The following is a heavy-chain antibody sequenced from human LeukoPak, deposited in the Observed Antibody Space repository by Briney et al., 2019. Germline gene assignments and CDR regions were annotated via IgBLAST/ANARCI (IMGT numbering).Heavy chain of an antibody. J-gene: IGHJ6*02. CDR1: GGSFSGYY. V-gene: IGHV4-59*01. Sequence: PSETLSLTCAVYGGSFSGYYWSWIRQPPGKGLEWIGYIYYSGSTNYNPSLKSRVTISVDTSKNQFSLKLSSVTAADTAVYYCARAPKLYYYDSSGYFPNGMDVWGQGTTVTVSS. D-gene: IGHD3-22*01. CDR3: ARAPKLYYYDSSGYFPNGMDV. CDR2: IYYSGST.